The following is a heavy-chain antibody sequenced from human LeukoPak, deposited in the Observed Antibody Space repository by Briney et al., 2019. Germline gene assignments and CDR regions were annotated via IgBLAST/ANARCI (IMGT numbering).Heavy chain of an antibody. D-gene: IGHD6-19*01. V-gene: IGHV4-59*08. J-gene: IGHJ4*02. CDR2: IHYSGST. CDR1: GGSISSYY. CDR3: ARWYSSGWAFDY. Sequence: KPSQTLSLTCTLSGGSISSYYWNWIRQPPGKGLEWIGYIHYSGSTKYNPSLKSRVTISVDTSKNQFSLKLSSVTAADTAVYYCARWYSSGWAFDYWGQGTLVTVSS.